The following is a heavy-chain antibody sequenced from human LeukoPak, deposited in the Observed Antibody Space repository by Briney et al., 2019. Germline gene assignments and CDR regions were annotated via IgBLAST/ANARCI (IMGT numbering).Heavy chain of an antibody. CDR3: ARDARLKQWLVGCYFDY. J-gene: IGHJ4*02. Sequence: ASVKVSCKASGYTFTSYGISWVRQAPGQGLEWMGWISAYNGNTNYAQKLQGRVTMTTDTSTSTAYMELRSLRSDDTAVYYCARDARLKQWLVGCYFDYWGQGTLVTVSS. V-gene: IGHV1-18*01. CDR2: ISAYNGNT. D-gene: IGHD6-19*01. CDR1: GYTFTSYG.